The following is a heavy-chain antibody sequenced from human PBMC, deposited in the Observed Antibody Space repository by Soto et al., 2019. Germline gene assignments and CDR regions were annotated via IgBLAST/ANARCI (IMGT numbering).Heavy chain of an antibody. CDR1: GGTLSSYT. CDR2: IIPILGIA. Sequence: SVKVSCKASGGTLSSYTVSWVRQAPGQGLEWIGRIIPILGIANYAQKFQGRVTITADKSTSTAYMELSSLRSEDTAVYYCATMGTPATGLYYFDYWGQGTLLTVSS. CDR3: ATMGTPATGLYYFDY. J-gene: IGHJ4*02. D-gene: IGHD1-7*01. V-gene: IGHV1-69*02.